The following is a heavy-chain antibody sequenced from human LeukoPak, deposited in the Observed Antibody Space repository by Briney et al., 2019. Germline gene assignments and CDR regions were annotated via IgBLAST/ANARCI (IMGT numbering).Heavy chain of an antibody. CDR2: IYYTGST. V-gene: IGHV4-39*01. CDR1: GGSITSSSYY. D-gene: IGHD1-1*01. J-gene: IGHJ4*02. Sequence: PSETLSLTCTVSGGSITSSSYYWGWIRQPPGQGLEWIGSIYYTGSTYYNPSLKGRVTTAVDTSKNQFSLKLSSVTAADTAVYYCARLLGGTTNGYFDYWGQGTLLTVS. CDR3: ARLLGGTTNGYFDY.